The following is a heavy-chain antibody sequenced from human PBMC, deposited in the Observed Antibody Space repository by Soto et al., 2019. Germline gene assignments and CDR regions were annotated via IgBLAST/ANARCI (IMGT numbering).Heavy chain of an antibody. V-gene: IGHV3-15*01. Sequence: PGGSLRLSCAASGFTLTNAWMSWVRQAPGEGLEWVGHIKTKTEGETTDYAAPVKGRFSISRDDSKNTQSLQMNGLRSEDTAVYYCAADVPTAGAGEFDYWGQGILVTVSS. D-gene: IGHD6-19*01. CDR2: IKTKTEGETT. CDR1: GFTLTNAW. J-gene: IGHJ4*02. CDR3: AADVPTAGAGEFDY.